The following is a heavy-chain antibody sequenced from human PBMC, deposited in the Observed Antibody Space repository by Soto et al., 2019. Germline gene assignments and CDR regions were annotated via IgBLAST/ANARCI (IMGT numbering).Heavy chain of an antibody. J-gene: IGHJ4*02. CDR2: MHYSGCT. CDR3: ARTDYGDYINYFDY. CDR1: GDSVTSHY. D-gene: IGHD4-17*01. Sequence: SSETLSLTCSFSGDSVTSHYLTWIRQSPEKGLEWIGYMHYSGCTHYNPSLKSRVTISVDTSKNQFSLQLTSVAAADTAVYYCARTDYGDYINYFDYWGQGTLVTVSS. V-gene: IGHV4-59*08.